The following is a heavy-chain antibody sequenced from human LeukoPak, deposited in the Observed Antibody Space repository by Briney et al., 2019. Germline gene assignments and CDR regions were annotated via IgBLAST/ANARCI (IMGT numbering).Heavy chain of an antibody. D-gene: IGHD4-17*01. Sequence: GGSLRLSCAASGFTFSSYGMHWVRQAPGKGLEWVAFIRYDGSNKYYADSVKGRFTISRDNSKNTLYLQMNSLRAEDTAVYYCARGLTTVTSPFNYWGQGTLVTVSS. CDR1: GFTFSSYG. CDR2: IRYDGSNK. J-gene: IGHJ4*02. V-gene: IGHV3-30*02. CDR3: ARGLTTVTSPFNY.